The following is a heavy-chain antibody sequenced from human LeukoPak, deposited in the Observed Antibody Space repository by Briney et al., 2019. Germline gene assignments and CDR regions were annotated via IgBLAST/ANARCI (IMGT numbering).Heavy chain of an antibody. V-gene: IGHV3-33*01. D-gene: IGHD1-1*01. CDR2: IWYDGSNK. J-gene: IGHJ5*02. CDR3: ARDQGTSTTAPKRKGRFDP. Sequence: AGGSLRLSCAASGFTFSNHGMHWVRQAPGKGLEWVALIWYDGSNKEYAESVKGRFTISRGNSKNTLYLQMNSLRDEDTAVYYCARDQGTSTTAPKRKGRFDPWGQGTLVTVSS. CDR1: GFTFSNHG.